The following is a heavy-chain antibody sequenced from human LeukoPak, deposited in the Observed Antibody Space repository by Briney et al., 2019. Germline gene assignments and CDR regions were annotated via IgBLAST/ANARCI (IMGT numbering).Heavy chain of an antibody. CDR2: INHSGST. CDR3: ARAHSALSIAAAGTSGPYYYYGMDV. D-gene: IGHD6-13*01. Sequence: SETLPLTCAVYGGSFSGYYWSWIRQPPGKGLEWIGEINHSGSTNYNPSLKSRVTISVDTSKNQFSLKLSSVTAADTAVYYRARAHSALSIAAAGTSGPYYYYGMDVWGQGTTVTVSS. CDR1: GGSFSGYY. J-gene: IGHJ6*02. V-gene: IGHV4-34*01.